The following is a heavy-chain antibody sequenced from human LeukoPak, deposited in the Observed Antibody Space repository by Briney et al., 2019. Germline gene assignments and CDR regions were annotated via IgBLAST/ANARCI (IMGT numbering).Heavy chain of an antibody. V-gene: IGHV3-23*01. CDR1: GFIFSNYG. Sequence: GGTLRLSCVASGFIFSNYGMSWVRQVPGKGLEWVSSVRVDGHTTFYADSVKGRFTISRDNSKNTLYLQMNSLRAEDTAVYYCAKDPYGSGSWRYDYWGQGTLVTVSS. CDR3: AKDPYGSGSWRYDY. D-gene: IGHD3-10*01. J-gene: IGHJ4*02. CDR2: VRVDGHTT.